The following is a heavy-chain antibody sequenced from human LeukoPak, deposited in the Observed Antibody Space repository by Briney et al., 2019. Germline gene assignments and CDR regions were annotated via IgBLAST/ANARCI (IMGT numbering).Heavy chain of an antibody. CDR3: ATVRIIEGYSDAFDI. J-gene: IGHJ3*02. D-gene: IGHD3-22*01. CDR1: GFSVSNNY. Sequence: GGSLRLSCAASGFSVSNNYMSWVRQAPGKELEWISVIYSGGSTYYGDSVKGRFTISRDNSKNTLYLQMNSLTVEDTAVYYCATVRIIEGYSDAFDIWGQGTLVTVSS. CDR2: IYSGGST. V-gene: IGHV3-53*01.